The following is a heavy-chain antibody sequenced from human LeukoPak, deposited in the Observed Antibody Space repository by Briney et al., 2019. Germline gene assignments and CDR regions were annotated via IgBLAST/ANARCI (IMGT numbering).Heavy chain of an antibody. V-gene: IGHV4-34*01. CDR3: ARKVYGQYFFDY. J-gene: IGHJ4*01. CDR2: INHSGSA. CDR1: VGSFSGDY. Sequence: SETLSLTCAVNVGSFSGDYWNWIRQPPGKGLEWIGEINHSGSANYNPSLKSRVTISVDTSKNQFSLKLSSVTAADTALYYCARKVYGQYFFDYWGLGTLVTVSS. D-gene: IGHD2/OR15-2a*01.